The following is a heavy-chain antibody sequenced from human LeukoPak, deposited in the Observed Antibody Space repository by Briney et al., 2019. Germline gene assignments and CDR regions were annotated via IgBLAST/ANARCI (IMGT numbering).Heavy chain of an antibody. CDR1: GGTFSSYA. J-gene: IGHJ6*02. CDR2: IIPILGTA. CDR3: ARGIPPHYDFRQYGMDV. Sequence: SVKVSCKASGGTFSSYAISWVRQAPGQGLEWMGGIIPILGTANYAQKFQGRVTITADESTSTAYMELSSLRSEDTAVYYCARGIPPHYDFRQYGMDVWGQGTTVTVSS. V-gene: IGHV1-69*13. D-gene: IGHD3-3*01.